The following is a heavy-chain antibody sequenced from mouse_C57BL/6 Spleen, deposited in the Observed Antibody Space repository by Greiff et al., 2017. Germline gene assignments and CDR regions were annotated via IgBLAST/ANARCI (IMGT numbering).Heavy chain of an antibody. Sequence: DVQLQESGGDLVKPGGSLKLSCAASGFTFSSYGMSWVRQTPDKRLEWVATISSGGSYTYYPDSVKGRFTISRDNAKNTLYLQMSSLKSEDTAMYYCARQTGNYFDYWGQGTTLTVSS. D-gene: IGHD1-1*02. CDR2: ISSGGSYT. CDR1: GFTFSSYG. J-gene: IGHJ2*01. V-gene: IGHV5-6*01. CDR3: ARQTGNYFDY.